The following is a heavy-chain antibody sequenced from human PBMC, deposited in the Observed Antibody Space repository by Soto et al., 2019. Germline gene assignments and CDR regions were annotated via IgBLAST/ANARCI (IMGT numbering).Heavy chain of an antibody. CDR1: GVTFSIYA. J-gene: IGHJ3*02. CDR2: ISGSGGST. V-gene: IGHV3-23*01. Sequence: PGWSLRLSCAASGVTFSIYAMSWVRQAPGKGLEWVSAISGSGGSTYYADSVKGRFTISRDNSKNTLYLQMNSLRAEDTAVYYCAKDLVSGYGPGAFDIWGQGTMVTVSS. D-gene: IGHD6-13*01. CDR3: AKDLVSGYGPGAFDI.